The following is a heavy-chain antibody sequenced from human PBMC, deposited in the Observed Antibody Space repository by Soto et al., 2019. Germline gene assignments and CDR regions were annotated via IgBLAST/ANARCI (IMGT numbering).Heavy chain of an antibody. Sequence: QVQLQESGSGLVKPSQTLVLTCTVSGDSISRDGYSWSWLRQPPGKGLEWIGYIYHSGATYYNPSLKSRVTTSVDNSKNQFSLRLASVTAADTAVYYCAREMSYYFDSWGHGTLVTVSS. V-gene: IGHV4-30-2*01. CDR1: GDSISRDGYS. J-gene: IGHJ4*01. CDR3: AREMSYYFDS. CDR2: IYHSGAT.